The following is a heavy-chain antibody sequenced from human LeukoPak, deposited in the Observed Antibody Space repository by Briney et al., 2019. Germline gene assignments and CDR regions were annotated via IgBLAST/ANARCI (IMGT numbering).Heavy chain of an antibody. D-gene: IGHD1-26*01. CDR3: ARVLATTAFDY. Sequence: SETLSLTCAVYGGSFSVYYWSWIHQPPGKGLEWIGEINHSGSTNYNPSLKSRVTISVDTSKNQFSLKLSSVTAADTAVYYCARVLATTAFDYRGQGTLVTVSS. J-gene: IGHJ4*02. CDR1: GGSFSVYY. CDR2: INHSGST. V-gene: IGHV4-34*01.